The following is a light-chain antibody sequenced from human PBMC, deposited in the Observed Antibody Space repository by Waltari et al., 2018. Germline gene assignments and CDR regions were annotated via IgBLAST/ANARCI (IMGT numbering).Light chain of an antibody. CDR1: QSVGSL. CDR3: QQYNSWPLT. J-gene: IGKJ4*01. CDR2: GAS. V-gene: IGKV3-15*01. Sequence: EIVMTQSPATLSVSPGERATLSCRASQSVGSLLAWYQHKPGQAPRLLISGASTRATGIPGSFSGSGSGTEFSLTISSLQSEDFAVYYCQQYNSWPLTFGGGTKVEIK.